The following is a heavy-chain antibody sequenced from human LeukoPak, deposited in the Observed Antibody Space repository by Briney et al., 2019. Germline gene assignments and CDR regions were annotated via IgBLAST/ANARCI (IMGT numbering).Heavy chain of an antibody. CDR1: GGSISSSSYY. Sequence: SETLSLTCTVPGGSISSSSYYWGWIRQPPGKGLEWIGNIYYGGSTYYNPSLKSRVTISVDASNNEFSLKLSSVTAADTAMYFCARTYNWNYGLNFGCWGQGTLVTVSS. CDR2: IYYGGST. J-gene: IGHJ4*02. V-gene: IGHV4-39*01. D-gene: IGHD1-7*01. CDR3: ARTYNWNYGLNFGC.